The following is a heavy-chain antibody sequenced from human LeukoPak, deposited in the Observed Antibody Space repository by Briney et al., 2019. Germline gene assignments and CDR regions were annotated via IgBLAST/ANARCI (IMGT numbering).Heavy chain of an antibody. CDR2: VGSSGTST. CDR3: AKDRSSGGSCYIF. J-gene: IGHJ4*02. CDR1: GFIFSSYA. Sequence: GGPLRLSCAASGFIFSSYAMTWVRQAPGKGLEWVSTVGSSGTSTYYADSVKGRFTISRDNSNNTLYLQMNSLRAEDTAVYYCAKDRSSGGSCYIFWGQGTLVTVSP. V-gene: IGHV3-23*01. D-gene: IGHD2-15*01.